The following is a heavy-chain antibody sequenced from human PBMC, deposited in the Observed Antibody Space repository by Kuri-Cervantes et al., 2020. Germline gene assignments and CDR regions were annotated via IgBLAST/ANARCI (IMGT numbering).Heavy chain of an antibody. CDR1: GFTFSSYS. V-gene: IGHV3-48*01. J-gene: IGHJ3*02. D-gene: IGHD3-10*01. Sequence: GESLKISCAASGFTFSSYSMNWVRQAPGKGLEWVSYISSSSSTIYYADSVKGRFTISRDNSKNTLYLQMNSLRAEDTAVYYCAKDASLYYDIWGQGTMVTVSS. CDR3: AKDASLYYDI. CDR2: ISSSSSTI.